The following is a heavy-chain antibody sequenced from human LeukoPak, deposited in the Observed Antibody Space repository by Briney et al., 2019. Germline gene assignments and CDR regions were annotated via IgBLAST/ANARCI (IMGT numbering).Heavy chain of an antibody. Sequence: SETLSLTCAVSGGSISSVNLWSWVLQPPGKGLEWVGEMYLSGTTTYNPSLRGRVTISIDKSKNQLSLKLSSVTAADTAVYYCAGLEGRYSTGLYYYFDYWGQETLVTVSS. CDR3: AGLEGRYSTGLYYYFDY. J-gene: IGHJ4*02. CDR2: MYLSGTT. D-gene: IGHD6-19*01. V-gene: IGHV4-4*02. CDR1: GGSISSVNL.